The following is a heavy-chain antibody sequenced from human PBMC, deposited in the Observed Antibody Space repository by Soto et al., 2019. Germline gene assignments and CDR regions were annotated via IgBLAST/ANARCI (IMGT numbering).Heavy chain of an antibody. J-gene: IGHJ6*02. Sequence: GGSLRLSCAASRFTFSSYAMHWVRQAPGKGLEWVAVISYDGSNKYYADSVKGRFTISRDNSKNTLYLQMNSLRAEDTAVYYCARDASSGYAYYYYGMDVWGQGTTVTVSS. CDR3: ARDASSGYAYYYYGMDV. CDR1: RFTFSSYA. CDR2: ISYDGSNK. D-gene: IGHD6-19*01. V-gene: IGHV3-30-3*01.